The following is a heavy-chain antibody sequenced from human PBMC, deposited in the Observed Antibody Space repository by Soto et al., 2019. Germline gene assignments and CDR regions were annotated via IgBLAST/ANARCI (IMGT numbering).Heavy chain of an antibody. Sequence: PSETLSLTCAVYGGSFSGYYWSWIRQPPGKGLEWIGEINRSGSTNYNPSLKSRVTISVDTSKNQFSLKLSSVTAADTAVYYCARGWGHYDFWSGYYPIHYFDYWGQGTLVTVSS. J-gene: IGHJ4*02. D-gene: IGHD3-3*01. CDR2: INRSGST. CDR3: ARGWGHYDFWSGYYPIHYFDY. V-gene: IGHV4-34*01. CDR1: GGSFSGYY.